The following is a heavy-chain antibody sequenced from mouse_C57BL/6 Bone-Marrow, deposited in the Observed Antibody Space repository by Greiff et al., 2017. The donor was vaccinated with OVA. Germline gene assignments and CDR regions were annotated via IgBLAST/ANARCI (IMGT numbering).Heavy chain of an antibody. CDR3: TRGSGSSVSYWYFDV. CDR2: ISSGGDYI. V-gene: IGHV5-9-1*02. D-gene: IGHD1-1*01. Sequence: EVQRVESGAGLVKPGGSLKLSCAASGFTFSSYAMPWVRQTPEKRLEWVAYISSGGDYIYYADTVKGRVTITRDNARNTLYLQMSSLKSEDTAMYYCTRGSGSSVSYWYFDVWGTGTTVTVSS. CDR1: GFTFSSYA. J-gene: IGHJ1*03.